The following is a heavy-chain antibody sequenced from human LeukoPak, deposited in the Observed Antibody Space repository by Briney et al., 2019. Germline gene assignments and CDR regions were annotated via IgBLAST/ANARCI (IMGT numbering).Heavy chain of an antibody. D-gene: IGHD5-24*01. J-gene: IGHJ3*02. V-gene: IGHV3-11*01. CDR2: ITRRGNNM. CDR3: VRDRPVLRSSNWHDGYDI. Sequence: PGGSLRLSCEASGFNFSDFYMNWIRQAPGKGLEWVSYITRRGNNMFYADSVKGRFTISRDNAKNSLFLQMNSLTAEDTAVYYCVRDRPVLRSSNWHDGYDIWGPGTTVTVSS. CDR1: GFNFSDFY.